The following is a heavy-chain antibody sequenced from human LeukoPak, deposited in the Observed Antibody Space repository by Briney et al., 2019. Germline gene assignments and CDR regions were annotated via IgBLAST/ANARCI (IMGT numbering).Heavy chain of an antibody. Sequence: GGSLRLSCAASGFTFRNYVIHWVRQAPGKGLGWVAVTSSDLNVKLYADSVKGRFTISRDNSRSTLYLQMNSLRPEDTAIYYCAREGYYGSGSPPSLYFDYWGQGTLVTVSS. J-gene: IGHJ4*02. D-gene: IGHD3-10*01. CDR2: TSSDLNVK. V-gene: IGHV3-30-3*01. CDR3: AREGYYGSGSPPSLYFDY. CDR1: GFTFRNYV.